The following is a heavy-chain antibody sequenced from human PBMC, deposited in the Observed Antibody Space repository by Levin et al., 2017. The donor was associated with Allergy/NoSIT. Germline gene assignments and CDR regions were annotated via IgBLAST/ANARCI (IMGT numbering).Heavy chain of an antibody. J-gene: IGHJ6*02. CDR1: GFIFKNYA. D-gene: IGHD3-10*01. CDR2: ISYDGSVK. V-gene: IGHV3-30*18. Sequence: LSLTCAASGFIFKNYAFHWVRQAPGKGLEWVAFISYDGSVKYYADSVKGRFSISRDNSINTVSLQMTSLRAEDSALYYCAKEDYPGTRNYYAMDVWGPGTTVTVSS. CDR3: AKEDYPGTRNYYAMDV.